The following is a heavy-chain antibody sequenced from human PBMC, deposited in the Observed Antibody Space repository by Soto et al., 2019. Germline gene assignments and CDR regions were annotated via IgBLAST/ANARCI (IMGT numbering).Heavy chain of an antibody. V-gene: IGHV1-46*01. CDR2: INPSGGST. J-gene: IGHJ5*02. D-gene: IGHD2-21*02. CDR1: GYTFTSYY. CDR3: ARDALAYCGGDCYPRYNWFDP. Sequence: ASVKLSCKASGYTFTSYYMHCVRQAPGQGLEWMGIINPSGGSTSYAQKFQGRVTMTRDTSTSTVYMELSSLRSEDTAVYYCARDALAYCGGDCYPRYNWFDPWGQGTLVTVSS.